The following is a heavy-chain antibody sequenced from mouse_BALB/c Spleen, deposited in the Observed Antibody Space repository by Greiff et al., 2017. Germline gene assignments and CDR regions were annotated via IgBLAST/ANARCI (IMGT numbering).Heavy chain of an antibody. CDR2: ISYSGST. CDR1: GYSITSDYA. D-gene: IGHD2-10*01. V-gene: IGHV3-2*02. Sequence: EVQLQESGPGLVKPSQSLSLTCTVTGYSITSDYAWNWIRQFPGNKLEWMGYISYSGSTSYNPSLKSRISITRDTSKNQFFLQLNSVTTEDTATYYCARIAYYGNYDAMDYWGQGTSVTVSS. J-gene: IGHJ4*01. CDR3: ARIAYYGNYDAMDY.